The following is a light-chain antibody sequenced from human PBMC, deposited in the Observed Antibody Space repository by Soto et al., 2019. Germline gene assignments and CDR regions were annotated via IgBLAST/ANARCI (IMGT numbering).Light chain of an antibody. CDR2: DAS. J-gene: IGKJ3*01. V-gene: IGKV3-11*01. CDR3: QQYGYSPPT. Sequence: EIVLTQSPDTLSLSPGERATLSCRASQSVSGYLGWYQQKPGQAPRLLIYDASNRAYGVPARFRGSGSGTNFTLSIASLEPEDFAVYYCQQYGYSPPTFGPGTKVDIK. CDR1: QSVSGY.